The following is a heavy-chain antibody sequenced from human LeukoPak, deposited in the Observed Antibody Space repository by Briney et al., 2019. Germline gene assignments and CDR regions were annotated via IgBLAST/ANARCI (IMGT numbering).Heavy chain of an antibody. CDR2: INPSGGST. CDR1: GYTFSGYY. CDR3: AGARYGGYFDY. V-gene: IGHV1-46*01. Sequence: ASVKVSCKASGYTFSGYYIHWVRQAPGQGLEWMGIINPSGGSTSYAQKFQGRVTMTRDMSTSTVYMELSSLRSEDTAVYYCAGARYGGYFDYWGQGTLVTVSS. J-gene: IGHJ4*02. D-gene: IGHD1-26*01.